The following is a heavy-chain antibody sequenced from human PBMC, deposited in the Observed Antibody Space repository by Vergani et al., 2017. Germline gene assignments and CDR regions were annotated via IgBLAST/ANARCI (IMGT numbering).Heavy chain of an antibody. D-gene: IGHD2-15*01. J-gene: IGHJ4*02. CDR3: AXDLAYCHEGSCAL. CDR2: VLFDGSNE. Sequence: QVQLVQSGGGVVQPGGSLRLSCVASGFTFNRYGMQWVRQAPGKGLEWVAYVLFDGSNEYYADSVKGRFIVSRYNSNDALYLQMNSLRTDDTAVYYCAXDLAYCHEGSCALWGQGSVVTVSS. CDR1: GFTFNRYG. V-gene: IGHV3-30*02.